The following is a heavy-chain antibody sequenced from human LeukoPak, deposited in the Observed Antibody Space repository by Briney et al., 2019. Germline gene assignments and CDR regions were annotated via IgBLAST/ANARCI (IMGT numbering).Heavy chain of an antibody. D-gene: IGHD3-10*01. CDR1: GYTFTELS. V-gene: IGHV1-24*01. CDR2: FDPEDGET. CDR3: ASKAYYYGSGSYRAFDI. J-gene: IGHJ3*02. Sequence: ASVKVSCKVSGYTFTELSMHWVRQAPGKGLEWMGGFDPEDGETIYAQKFQGRVTMTEDTSTDTAYMELSSLRSEDTAVYYCASKAYYYGSGSYRAFDIWGQGTMVTVSS.